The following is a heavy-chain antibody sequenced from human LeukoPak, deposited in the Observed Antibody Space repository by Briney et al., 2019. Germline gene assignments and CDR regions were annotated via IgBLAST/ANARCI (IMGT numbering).Heavy chain of an antibody. V-gene: IGHV4-39*01. Sequence: SETLSLTCTVSGGSISSSSYYWGWIRQPPGKGLEWIGSIYYSGSTYYNPSLKSRVTISVDTSKNQFSLKLSSVTAADTAVYHCARHMRSYYDFWSGPVVFDPWGQGTLVTVSS. D-gene: IGHD3-3*01. CDR1: GGSISSSSYY. CDR2: IYYSGST. CDR3: ARHMRSYYDFWSGPVVFDP. J-gene: IGHJ5*02.